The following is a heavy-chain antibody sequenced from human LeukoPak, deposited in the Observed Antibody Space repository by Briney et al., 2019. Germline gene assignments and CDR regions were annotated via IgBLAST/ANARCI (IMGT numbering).Heavy chain of an antibody. Sequence: GGSVSVSCTASGGTFSRYAISGVRPAPGEGREWVGGIFPIFGTANYAQKCQGRVTITTDESTSTAYMERSSLRSEDTAEYYFAIDTTTQWYYFASWGQGTLVTVSS. CDR3: AIDTTTQWYYFAS. CDR2: IFPIFGTA. V-gene: IGHV1-69*05. J-gene: IGHJ4*02. D-gene: IGHD1-26*01. CDR1: GGTFSRYA.